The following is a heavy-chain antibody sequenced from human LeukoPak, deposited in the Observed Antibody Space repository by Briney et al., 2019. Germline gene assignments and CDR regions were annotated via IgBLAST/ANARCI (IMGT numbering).Heavy chain of an antibody. D-gene: IGHD4-17*01. Sequence: ASVKVPCKASGYTFTSYGISWVRQAPGQGLEWMGWISAYNGNTNYAQKLQGRVTMTTDTSTSTAYMELRSLRSDDTAVYYCARKEGDYVTPEVDYYYYGMDVWGQGTTVTVSS. CDR1: GYTFTSYG. J-gene: IGHJ6*02. V-gene: IGHV1-18*01. CDR3: ARKEGDYVTPEVDYYYYGMDV. CDR2: ISAYNGNT.